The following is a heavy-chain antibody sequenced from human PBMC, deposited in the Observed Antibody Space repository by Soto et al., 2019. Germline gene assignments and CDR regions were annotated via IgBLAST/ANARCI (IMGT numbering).Heavy chain of an antibody. J-gene: IGHJ4*01. CDR2: ISYHGSNK. CDR1: GFTFSSYG. V-gene: IGHV3-30*18. CDR3: AKSTATLGYCSVGRCPFDN. Sequence: QVQLVESGGGVVQPEKSLRLSCAASGFTFSSYGMHWVRQAPGKGLEWVALISYHGSNKYYADSVEGRFTISRDNSKNTLYLQMNSLRAEDTAIYYCAKSTATLGYCSVGRCPFDNWGHGTLVTVSS. D-gene: IGHD2-15*01.